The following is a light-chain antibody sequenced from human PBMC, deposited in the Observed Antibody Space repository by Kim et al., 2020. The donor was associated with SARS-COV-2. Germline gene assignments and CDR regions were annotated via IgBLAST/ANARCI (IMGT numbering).Light chain of an antibody. CDR3: SAWDSSLSAWV. CDR2: RNN. Sequence: RQPATLTCTGNSYKVGNQGAAWLQQHQGHPPKLLSYRNNNRPSGISEKFSASRSGNTASLTITGLQPEDEADYYCSAWDSSLSAWVFGGGTKLTVL. V-gene: IGLV10-54*04. J-gene: IGLJ3*02. CDR1: SYKVGNQG.